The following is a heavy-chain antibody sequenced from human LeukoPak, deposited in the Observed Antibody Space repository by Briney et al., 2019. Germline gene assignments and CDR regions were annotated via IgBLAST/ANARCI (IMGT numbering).Heavy chain of an antibody. Sequence: GESLKISCKGSGYSFASYWIGWVRQMPGKGLGWMGIIYPGDSDTRYSPSFQGQVTISADKSISTAYLQWSSLKASDTAMYYCARPYCSSTSCYGYFDYWGQGTLVTVSS. CDR2: IYPGDSDT. CDR1: GYSFASYW. V-gene: IGHV5-51*01. D-gene: IGHD2-2*01. J-gene: IGHJ4*02. CDR3: ARPYCSSTSCYGYFDY.